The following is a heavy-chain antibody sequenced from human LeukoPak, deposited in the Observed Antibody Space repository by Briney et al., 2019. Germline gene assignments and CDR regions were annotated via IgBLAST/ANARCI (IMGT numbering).Heavy chain of an antibody. CDR2: ISRSGGST. J-gene: IGHJ4*02. CDR1: GFTCSCYA. Sequence: PGGSLRLSCAASGFTCSCYAMSWVRQAPGKELECVSAISRSGGSTYYADSVKGRFTISRDNSKNTLYLQRNSLRAEDTAVYYCANLEVLRYFDWLPAGDYWGQGTLVTVSS. CDR3: ANLEVLRYFDWLPAGDY. V-gene: IGHV3-23*01. D-gene: IGHD3-9*01.